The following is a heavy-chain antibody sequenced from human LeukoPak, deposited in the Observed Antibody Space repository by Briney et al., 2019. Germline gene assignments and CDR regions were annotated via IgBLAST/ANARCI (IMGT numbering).Heavy chain of an antibody. CDR1: GGSISSGGYY. Sequence: SQTLSLTCTVSGGSISSGGYYWSWIRQHPGKGVAWIGYIYYSGSTYYNPSLKSRVTISVDTSKNQFSLKLSSVTAADTAVYYCARGTVTGFDYWGQGTLVTVSS. D-gene: IGHD4-17*01. CDR2: IYYSGST. CDR3: ARGTVTGFDY. J-gene: IGHJ4*02. V-gene: IGHV4-31*03.